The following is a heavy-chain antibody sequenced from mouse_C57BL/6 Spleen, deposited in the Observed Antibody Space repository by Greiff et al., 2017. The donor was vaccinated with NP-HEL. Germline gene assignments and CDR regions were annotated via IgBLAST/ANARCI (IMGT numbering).Heavy chain of an antibody. V-gene: IGHV2-6-1*01. Sequence: QVQLKESGPGLVAPSQSLSITCTVSGFSLTSYGVHWVRQPPGKGLEWLVVIWSDGSTTYNSALKSRLSISKDNSKSQVLLKMNSLQTDDTAMYYCARHEVYYGPVFAYGGQGTLVTVSA. J-gene: IGHJ3*01. CDR2: IWSDGST. CDR3: ARHEVYYGPVFAY. CDR1: GFSLTSYG. D-gene: IGHD2-1*01.